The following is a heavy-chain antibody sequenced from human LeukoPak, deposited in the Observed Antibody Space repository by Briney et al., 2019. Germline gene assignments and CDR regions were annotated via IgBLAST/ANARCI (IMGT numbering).Heavy chain of an antibody. J-gene: IGHJ6*02. V-gene: IGHV4-59*01. Sequence: SETLSLTCTVSGGSISSYYWSWIRQPPGKGLEWIGYIYYSGSTNYNPSLKSRVTISVDTSKNQFSLKLSSVTAADTAVYYCARAPIVGGSLLVYYYYGMDVWGQGTTVTVSS. D-gene: IGHD1-26*01. CDR2: IYYSGST. CDR1: GGSISSYY. CDR3: ARAPIVGGSLLVYYYYGMDV.